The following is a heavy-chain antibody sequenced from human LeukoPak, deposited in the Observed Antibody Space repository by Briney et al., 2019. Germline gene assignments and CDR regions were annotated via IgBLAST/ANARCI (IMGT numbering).Heavy chain of an antibody. V-gene: IGHV3-48*03. D-gene: IGHD1-7*01. CDR2: ISGSGNTK. CDR1: GFIFSNYE. Sequence: GRSLRLSCAAPGFIFSNYEMTWVRQAPGKGLEWVSYISGSGNTKYYAGSVTGRFTISRDKAKNSMYLQMNSLRAEDTAVYYCARTLAGTTSFHYGMDVWGQGTTVTVSS. J-gene: IGHJ6*02. CDR3: ARTLAGTTSFHYGMDV.